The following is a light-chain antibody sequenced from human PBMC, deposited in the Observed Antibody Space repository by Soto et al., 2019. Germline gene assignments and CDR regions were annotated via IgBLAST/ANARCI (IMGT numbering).Light chain of an antibody. V-gene: IGLV2-14*03. Sequence: QAPVTQAASVSGSPGQSITISCSGTSSDIGAYDLVSWYQQHPGRAPKLIIYEVSHRFSGLSYRFSGSKSGNTASLTISGLQAEDEGDYCCTSFAPGRIYVFGSGTKVTVL. CDR2: EVS. CDR3: TSFAPGRIYV. CDR1: SSDIGAYDL. J-gene: IGLJ1*01.